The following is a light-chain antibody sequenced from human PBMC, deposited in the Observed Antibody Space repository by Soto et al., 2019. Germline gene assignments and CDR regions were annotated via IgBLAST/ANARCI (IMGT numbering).Light chain of an antibody. CDR1: QSVSSSY. Sequence: ENVLTQSPGTLSLSPGERATLSCRASQSVSSSYLAWYQQKPGQAPRLLIYGASSRATGIPDRFSGSGSGTDFTLTISRLEPEDFAVYYCQQYGSSPSFGQGTKVDIK. V-gene: IGKV3-20*01. J-gene: IGKJ1*01. CDR3: QQYGSSPS. CDR2: GAS.